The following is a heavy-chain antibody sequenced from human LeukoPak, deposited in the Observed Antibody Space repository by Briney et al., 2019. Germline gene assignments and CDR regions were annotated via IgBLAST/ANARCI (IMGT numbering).Heavy chain of an antibody. J-gene: IGHJ4*02. CDR1: GCTFSSYW. CDR3: ATSHWGGRDY. CDR2: IKQDGSEQ. Sequence: PGGSLRLSCAASGCTFSSYWMSWVRQAPGKGLEWVANIKQDGSEQYYVDSVKGRFTISRDNAKNSLYLQMNSLRVEDTAVYYCATSHWGGRDYWGQGTLVTVSS. V-gene: IGHV3-7*01. D-gene: IGHD3-16*01.